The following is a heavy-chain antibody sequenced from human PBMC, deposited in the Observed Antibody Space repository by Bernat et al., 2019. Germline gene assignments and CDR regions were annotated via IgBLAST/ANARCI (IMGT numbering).Heavy chain of an antibody. D-gene: IGHD4-23*01. CDR3: AKDRPRVVIDAFDI. CDR1: GFTFSSYA. CDR2: IIGSGGST. Sequence: EVQLLESGGGLVQPGGSLRLSCAASGFTFSSYAMTWVRQAPGKGLEWVSGIIGSGGSTYYADSVKGQFTISRDKSKNTLYLQMKSLRAEDTAIYYCAKDRPRVVIDAFDIWGQGTMVTVSS. V-gene: IGHV3-23*01. J-gene: IGHJ3*02.